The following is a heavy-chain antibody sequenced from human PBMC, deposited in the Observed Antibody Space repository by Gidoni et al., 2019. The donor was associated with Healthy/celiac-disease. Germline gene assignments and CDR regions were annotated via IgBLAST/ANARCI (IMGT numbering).Heavy chain of an antibody. Sequence: EVQLVESEGGLVKTGGSIRLSCAASGFPFSNAWMRWVRQAPGKGLEWFGRSKSKTDGGTTDYAAPVKGRFTISRDDSKNTLYLQMNSLKTEDTAVYYCTTDAQVTLRFLEWLQVGASDYWGQGTLVTVSS. V-gene: IGHV3-15*01. CDR3: TTDAQVTLRFLEWLQVGASDY. CDR1: GFPFSNAW. D-gene: IGHD3-3*01. J-gene: IGHJ4*02. CDR2: SKSKTDGGTT.